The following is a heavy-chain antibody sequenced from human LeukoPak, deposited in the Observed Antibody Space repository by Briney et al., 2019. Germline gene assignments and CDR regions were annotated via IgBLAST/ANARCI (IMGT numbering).Heavy chain of an antibody. D-gene: IGHD2-2*01. CDR2: IYHSGST. V-gene: IGHV4-30-2*01. J-gene: IGHJ3*02. CDR3: ARAIRGYCSSTSCLEAFDI. Sequence: SETLSLTCTVSGGSISSGGYYWSWIRQPPGKGLEWIGYIYHSGSTYYNPSLKSRVAISVDRSKNQFSLKLNSVTAADTAVYYCARAIRGYCSSTSCLEAFDIWGQGTMVTVSS. CDR1: GGSISSGGYY.